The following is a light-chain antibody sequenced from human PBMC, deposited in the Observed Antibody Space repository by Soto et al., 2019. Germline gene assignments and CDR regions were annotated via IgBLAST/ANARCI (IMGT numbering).Light chain of an antibody. Sequence: QSVLTQPASVSGSPGQSISISCTGPSSDVGDYISVSWFQQHPGKAPKLMIYEVSNRPSGVSNRFSGSKSANTASLTISGLQAEDEADHYCTSYTTSTTLYVFGTGTKVTVL. CDR1: SSDVGDYIS. J-gene: IGLJ1*01. CDR2: EVS. CDR3: TSYTTSTTLYV. V-gene: IGLV2-14*01.